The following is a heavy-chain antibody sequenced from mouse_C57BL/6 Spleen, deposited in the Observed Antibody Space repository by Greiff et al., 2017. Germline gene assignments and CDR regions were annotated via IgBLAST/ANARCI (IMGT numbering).Heavy chain of an antibody. D-gene: IGHD2-1*01. CDR2: IYPGDGDT. J-gene: IGHJ4*01. Sequence: QVQLKESGPELVKPGASVKISCKASGYAFSSSWMNWVKQRPGKGLEWIGRIYPGDGDTNYTGKFKGKATLTADKSSSTAYMQLSSLTSEDSAVYYCARLLSGNFPMDYWGQGTSVTVSS. CDR3: ARLLSGNFPMDY. CDR1: GYAFSSSW. V-gene: IGHV1-82*01.